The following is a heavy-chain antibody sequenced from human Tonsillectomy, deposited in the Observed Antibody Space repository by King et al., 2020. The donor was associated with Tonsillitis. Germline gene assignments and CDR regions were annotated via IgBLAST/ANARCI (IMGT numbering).Heavy chain of an antibody. D-gene: IGHD6-19*01. CDR3: ARGYSSGWATSPEIDY. V-gene: IGHV4-4*02. CDR1: GGSISISNW. J-gene: IGHJ4*02. Sequence: QLQESGPGLVKPSGTLSLTCAVFGGSISISNWWRWVRQPPGKGLEWIGEIYHNGSTTSNPSLKSRVTISVDKSKNQFALKLSSVTAADTAVYYCARGYSSGWATSPEIDYWGQGTLVTVSS. CDR2: IYHNGST.